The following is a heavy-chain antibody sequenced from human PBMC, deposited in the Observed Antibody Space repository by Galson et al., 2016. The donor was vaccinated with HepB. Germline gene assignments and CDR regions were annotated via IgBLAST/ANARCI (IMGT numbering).Heavy chain of an antibody. CDR1: GYSFTSYG. J-gene: IGHJ6*02. CDR2: ISPHSGNT. D-gene: IGHD6-19*01. V-gene: IGHV1-18*01. CDR3: ARGGWYYSSGMDV. Sequence: SVKVSCKASGYSFTSYGITWVRQAPGQGLEWVGWISPHSGNTNYVEKFQGRVTLTTDTSTSTAYMEVRSLRSDDTAVYFCARGGWYYSSGMDVWGQGTTVTVSS.